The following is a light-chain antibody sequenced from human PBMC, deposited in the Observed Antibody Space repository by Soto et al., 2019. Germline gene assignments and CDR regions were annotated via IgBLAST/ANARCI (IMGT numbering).Light chain of an antibody. CDR3: QQYNNWPPYT. CDR2: VGS. CDR1: QSISSY. Sequence: DIQMTQSPSSLSASVGDRVTITCRASQSISSYLSWYQQKPGKAPKLLINVGSTLQSGVPSRFSGSGSGTEFTLTISSLQSEDFAVYYCQQYNNWPPYTFGQGTKLEIK. V-gene: IGKV1-39*01. J-gene: IGKJ2*01.